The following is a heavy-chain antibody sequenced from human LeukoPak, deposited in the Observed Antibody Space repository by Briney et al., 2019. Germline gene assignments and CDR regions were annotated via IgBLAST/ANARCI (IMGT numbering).Heavy chain of an antibody. V-gene: IGHV3-7*01. D-gene: IGHD3-10*01. CDR3: ARPLFGAISPGY. CDR2: IKEDGSET. J-gene: IGHJ4*02. CDR1: GFTFSSHW. Sequence: SGGSLRPSCAASGFTFSSHWMTWVRQAPGRGLEWVANIKEDGSETFYGDSVKGRFTISRDNAENSLNLQMNNLRLEDTAMYYCARPLFGAISPGYWGQGTLVTVSS.